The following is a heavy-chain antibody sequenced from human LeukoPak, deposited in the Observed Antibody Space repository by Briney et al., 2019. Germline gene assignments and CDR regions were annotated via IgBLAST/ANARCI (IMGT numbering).Heavy chain of an antibody. J-gene: IGHJ4*02. Sequence: ASVKVSCKASGYTLSNYYIHWVRQAPGQGLEWMGIINPSGGSTSYAQRFQDRVTMTTDTSTSTVHMELSSLRSEDTAVYYCARNYDSSKDGNDYWGQGTLVTVSS. CDR3: ARNYDSSKDGNDY. D-gene: IGHD3-22*01. CDR1: GYTLSNYY. CDR2: INPSGGST. V-gene: IGHV1-46*01.